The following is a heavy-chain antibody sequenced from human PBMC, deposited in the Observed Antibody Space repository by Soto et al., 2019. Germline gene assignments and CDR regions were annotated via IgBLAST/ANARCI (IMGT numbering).Heavy chain of an antibody. CDR2: IIPIRGIA. D-gene: IGHD1-26*01. CDR3: ARLPRTGSGAWAM. Sequence: GQGLEWMGRIIPIRGIANYAQKFQGRVTITADKSTSTDYMELSSLRSEDTAVFYCARLPRTGSGAWAMWGQGTTVTVSS. J-gene: IGHJ6*02. V-gene: IGHV1-69*02.